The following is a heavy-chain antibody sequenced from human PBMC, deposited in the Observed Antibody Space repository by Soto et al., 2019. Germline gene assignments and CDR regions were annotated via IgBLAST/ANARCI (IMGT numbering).Heavy chain of an antibody. Sequence: PGWSLRLSCAASGFTFSSYSMNWVRQAPGKGLEWISYITNGGTTIYYADSVKGRFTISRDNAKNSLYLHMSSLRDDDTAVYYCATPVVRFLAWTTEYWGKGTLVTVSS. CDR3: ATPVVRFLAWTTEY. CDR2: ITNGGTTI. D-gene: IGHD3-3*01. V-gene: IGHV3-48*02. J-gene: IGHJ4*02. CDR1: GFTFSSYS.